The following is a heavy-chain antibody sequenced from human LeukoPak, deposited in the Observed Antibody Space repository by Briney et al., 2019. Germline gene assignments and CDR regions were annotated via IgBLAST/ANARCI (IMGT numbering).Heavy chain of an antibody. J-gene: IGHJ5*02. Sequence: GSLRLSCAASGFTFTTYAMSWVRQAPGKGLEWVSVIYSGGSTYYADSVKGRFTISRDKSKNTVYLQMNSLRFEDTAMYYCARNWFDPWGQGTLVTVSS. CDR3: ARNWFDP. V-gene: IGHV3-53*05. CDR1: GFTFTTYA. CDR2: IYSGGST.